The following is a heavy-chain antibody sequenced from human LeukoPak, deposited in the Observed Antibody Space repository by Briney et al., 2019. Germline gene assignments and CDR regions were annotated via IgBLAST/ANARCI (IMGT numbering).Heavy chain of an antibody. CDR2: IYPGDSDT. CDR1: GYSFNTYW. V-gene: IGHV5-51*01. CDR3: ARQHGDYGYYYYMDV. D-gene: IGHD4-17*01. J-gene: IGHJ6*03. Sequence: GESLKISCKGSGYSFNTYWIGWVRQMPGKGLEWMGIIYPGDSDTRYSPSFRGQVTISADKSISTAYLQWSSLKASDTAMYYCARQHGDYGYYYYMDVWGKGTTVTVSS.